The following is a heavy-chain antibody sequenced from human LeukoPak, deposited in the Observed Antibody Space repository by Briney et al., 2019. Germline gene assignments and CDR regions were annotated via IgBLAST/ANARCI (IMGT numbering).Heavy chain of an antibody. CDR3: ATICSTSCYGYYMDV. CDR2: VKHDGSDE. Sequence: GGSLRLSCAASGFLFSSYWMSWVRQAPGKGLEWVANVKHDGSDEYYVDSVTGRFTISRDNAKNSLSLQMNSLRVEDTAVYYCATICSTSCYGYYMDVWGKGTTVTVSS. J-gene: IGHJ6*03. V-gene: IGHV3-7*01. CDR1: GFLFSSYW. D-gene: IGHD2-2*01.